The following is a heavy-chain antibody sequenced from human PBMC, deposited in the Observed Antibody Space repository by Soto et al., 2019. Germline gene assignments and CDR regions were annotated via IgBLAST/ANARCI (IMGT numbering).Heavy chain of an antibody. CDR2: IYYSGST. V-gene: IGHV4-39*01. J-gene: IGHJ6*02. CDR1: GGSISSSSYY. Sequence: SETLSLTCTVSGGSISSSSYYWGWIRQPPGKGLEWIGSIYYSGSTYYNPSLKSRVTISVDTPKNQFSLKLSSVTAADTAVYYCARLGYYYGMDVWGQGTTVTVSS. CDR3: ARLGYYYGMDV.